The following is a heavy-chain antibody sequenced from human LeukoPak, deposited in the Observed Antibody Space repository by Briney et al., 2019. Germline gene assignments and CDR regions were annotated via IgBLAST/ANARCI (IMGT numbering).Heavy chain of an antibody. J-gene: IGHJ5*02. CDR2: IYYSGST. V-gene: IGHV4-59*12. CDR1: GGSISSYY. D-gene: IGHD2-21*02. Sequence: SETLSLTCTVSGGSISSYYWSWIQQPPGKGLEWIGYIYYSGSTNYNPSLKSRVTMSVDTSKNQFSLKLSSVTAADTAVYYCARVTYCGGDCYFGFDPWGQGTLVTVSS. CDR3: ARVTYCGGDCYFGFDP.